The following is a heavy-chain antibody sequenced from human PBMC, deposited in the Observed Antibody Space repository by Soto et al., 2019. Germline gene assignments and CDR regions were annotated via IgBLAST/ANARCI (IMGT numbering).Heavy chain of an antibody. Sequence: GGSLRLSCAASGFTFSSYGMHWVRQAPGKGLEWVAVIWYDGSNKYYADSVKGRFTISRDNSKNTLYLQMNSLRAEDTAVYYCARDPLRSGSSHFDYWGQGTLVTVSS. D-gene: IGHD3-10*01. CDR2: IWYDGSNK. V-gene: IGHV3-33*01. CDR1: GFTFSSYG. CDR3: ARDPLRSGSSHFDY. J-gene: IGHJ4*02.